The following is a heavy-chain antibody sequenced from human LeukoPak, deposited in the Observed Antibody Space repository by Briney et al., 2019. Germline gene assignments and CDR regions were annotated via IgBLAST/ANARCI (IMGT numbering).Heavy chain of an antibody. CDR3: ARGGYSHGFDI. D-gene: IGHD2-15*01. CDR1: EFTFRNYW. Sequence: PGGSLRLSCAASEFTFRNYWMHWVRQAPGKGLVWVSRIDNDGSDTIYADSVKGRFTISGDNAKNTVYLQMNSLRAEDTAIYYCARGGYSHGFDIWGQGAMVTVSS. J-gene: IGHJ3*02. V-gene: IGHV3-74*01. CDR2: IDNDGSDT.